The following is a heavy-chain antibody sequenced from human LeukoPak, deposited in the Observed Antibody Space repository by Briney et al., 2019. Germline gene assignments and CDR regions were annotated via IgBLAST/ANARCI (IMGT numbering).Heavy chain of an antibody. CDR1: EFTFSSYW. V-gene: IGHV3-7*01. Sequence: GGSLRLSCTASEFTFSSYWMSWVRQAPGKGLEWVANIKQDGSEKDYVDSVKGRFTISRDNAKNSLYLQMNSLRAEDTAVYYCARYCGGDCYGMDVWGQGATVTVSS. J-gene: IGHJ6*02. CDR2: IKQDGSEK. CDR3: ARYCGGDCYGMDV. D-gene: IGHD2-21*01.